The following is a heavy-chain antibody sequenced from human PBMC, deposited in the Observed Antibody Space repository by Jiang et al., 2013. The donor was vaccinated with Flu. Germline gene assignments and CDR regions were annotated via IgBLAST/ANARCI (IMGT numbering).Heavy chain of an antibody. V-gene: IGHV1-69*06. CDR3: ARSRGGYFYDSSGHQGVDAFDI. CDR1: GGTFSSYA. D-gene: IGHD3-22*01. CDR2: IIPMFHTP. Sequence: GAEVKKSGSSVTVSCKASGGTFSSYAFIWVRQAPGQGLEWMGGIIPMFHTPNYAQKFQGRVTITADKSTSTAYMELSSLRSEDTAVYYCARSRGGYFYDSSGHQGVDAFDIWGQGTKVTVSS. J-gene: IGHJ3*02.